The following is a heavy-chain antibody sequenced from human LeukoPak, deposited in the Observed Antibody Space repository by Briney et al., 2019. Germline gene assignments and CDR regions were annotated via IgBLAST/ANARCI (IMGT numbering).Heavy chain of an antibody. V-gene: IGHV4-61*08. CDR1: GGSISSDGYY. Sequence: SETLSLTCTVSGGSISSDGYYWSWIRQPPGKGLEWIGYIYYSGSTNYNPSLKSRVTISVDTSKNQFSLKLSSVTAADTAVYYCARDFRWFDPWGQGTLVTVSS. D-gene: IGHD3-10*01. CDR2: IYYSGST. CDR3: ARDFRWFDP. J-gene: IGHJ5*02.